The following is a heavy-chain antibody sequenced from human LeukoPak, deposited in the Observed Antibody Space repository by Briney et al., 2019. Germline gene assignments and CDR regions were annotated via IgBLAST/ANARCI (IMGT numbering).Heavy chain of an antibody. J-gene: IGHJ4*02. V-gene: IGHV3-30*18. D-gene: IGHD2-2*01. CDR1: GFTINNYG. Sequence: GGSLRLSCVASGFTINNYGMHWVRQAPGKGLEWVAVISYDGSNEYYGDSVKGRFTISRENSENTLYLQMNSLGAEDTAVYYCAKDMDCSSINCHSTNYFDYWGQGTPVTVSS. CDR3: AKDMDCSSINCHSTNYFDY. CDR2: ISYDGSNE.